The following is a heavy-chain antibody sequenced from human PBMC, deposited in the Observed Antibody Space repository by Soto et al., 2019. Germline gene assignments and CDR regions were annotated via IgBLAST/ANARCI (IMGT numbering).Heavy chain of an antibody. CDR2: ISYDGSNK. CDR3: ARETCSSTSCYGYGMDV. J-gene: IGHJ6*02. D-gene: IGHD2-2*01. V-gene: IGHV3-30-3*01. CDR1: GFTLSSYA. Sequence: PGGSLRLSCAASGFTLSSYAMHWVRQAPGKGLEWVAVISYDGSNKYYADSVKGRFTISRDNSKNTLYLQMNSLRAEDTAVYYCARETCSSTSCYGYGMDVWGQGTTVTVSS.